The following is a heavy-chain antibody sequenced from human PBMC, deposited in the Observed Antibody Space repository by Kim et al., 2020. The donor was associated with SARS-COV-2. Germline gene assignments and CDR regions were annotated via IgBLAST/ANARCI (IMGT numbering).Heavy chain of an antibody. Sequence: NPDIMSRVTRAVDTSENQFSLKLSSVTAADTAVYYCARHSRIVVVPAAIQAWGQGTLVTVSS. J-gene: IGHJ4*02. D-gene: IGHD2-2*01. CDR3: ARHSRIVVVPAAIQA. V-gene: IGHV4-39*01.